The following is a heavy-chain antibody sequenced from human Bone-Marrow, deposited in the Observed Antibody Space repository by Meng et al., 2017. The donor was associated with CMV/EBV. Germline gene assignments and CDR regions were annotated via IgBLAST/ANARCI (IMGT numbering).Heavy chain of an antibody. V-gene: IGHV1-69*05. CDR3: ARDSKGYSSGWLEYNWFDP. J-gene: IGHJ5*02. Sequence: FGSYAISWVRQAPGQGLEWMGWIIPIFGTANYAQKFQGRVTITTDESTSTAYMELSSLRSEDTAVYYCARDSKGYSSGWLEYNWFDPWGQGTLVTVSS. D-gene: IGHD6-19*01. CDR2: IIPIFGTA. CDR1: FGSYA.